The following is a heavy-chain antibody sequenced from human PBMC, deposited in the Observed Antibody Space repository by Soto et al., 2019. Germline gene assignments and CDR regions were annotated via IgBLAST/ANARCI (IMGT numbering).Heavy chain of an antibody. V-gene: IGHV4-34*01. CDR1: GGSFSGYY. CDR3: ARGYWPRFIPLVRPSGFDP. D-gene: IGHD2-8*02. J-gene: IGHJ5*02. Sequence: PSETLSLTCAVYGGSFSGYYWSWIRQPPGKGLEWIGEINHSGSTNYNPSLKSRVTISVDTSKNQFSLKLSSVTAADTAVYYCARGYWPRFIPLVRPSGFDPWGQGTLVTVSS. CDR2: INHSGST.